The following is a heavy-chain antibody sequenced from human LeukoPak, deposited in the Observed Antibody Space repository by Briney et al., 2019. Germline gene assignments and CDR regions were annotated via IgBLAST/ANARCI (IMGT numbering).Heavy chain of an antibody. CDR2: NYSGGGT. J-gene: IGHJ4*02. D-gene: IGHD3-16*01. V-gene: IGHV3-66*01. CDR1: RFTVSSNY. CDR3: ARGGREAFDY. Sequence: QAGGSLRLTCAASRFTVSSNYMTWVRQAPGKGLEWVTVNYSGGGTYHADSVKGRVTMSRDNSKNTLYLQMNSLRAEDTAVYYCARGGREAFDYWGQGTLVTVS.